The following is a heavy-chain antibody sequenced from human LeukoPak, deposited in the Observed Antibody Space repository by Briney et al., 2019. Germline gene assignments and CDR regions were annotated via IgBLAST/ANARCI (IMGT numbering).Heavy chain of an antibody. CDR3: ARSPIMITFGGVIPHGMDV. D-gene: IGHD3-16*02. J-gene: IGHJ6*02. CDR2: IYYSGST. V-gene: IGHV4-59*01. Sequence: SETLSLTCTVSGGSISSYYWSWIRQPPGKGLEWIGYIYYSGSTNYNPSLKNRVTISVDTSKNQFSLKLSSVTAADTAVYYCARSPIMITFGGVIPHGMDVWGQGTTVTVSS. CDR1: GGSISSYY.